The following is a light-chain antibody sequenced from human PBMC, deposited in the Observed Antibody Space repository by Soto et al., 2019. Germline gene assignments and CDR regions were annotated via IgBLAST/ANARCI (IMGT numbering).Light chain of an antibody. CDR3: QQRSNWPLRT. CDR2: DAS. V-gene: IGKV3-11*01. J-gene: IGKJ1*01. CDR1: QSVSSY. Sequence: EIVFTQSPATLSLSPGERATLSCRASQSVSSYLAWYQQKPGQAPRLLIYDASNRATGIPARFSGSGSGTDFTLTISSLEPEDFAVYYCQQRSNWPLRTFGQGTKVDIK.